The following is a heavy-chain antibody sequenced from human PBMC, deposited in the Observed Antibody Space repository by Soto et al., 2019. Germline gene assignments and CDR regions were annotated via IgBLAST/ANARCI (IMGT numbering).Heavy chain of an antibody. J-gene: IGHJ4*02. D-gene: IGHD2-15*01. CDR2: INAGNGNT. Sequence: ASVKVSCKASGYTFTIYAMHWVRQAPGQRLEWMGWINAGNGNTKYSQKFQGRVTITRDTSASTAYMELSSLRSEDTAVYYCARGYRYGSSKLDFDYWGQGTLVTVSS. CDR3: ARGYRYGSSKLDFDY. CDR1: GYTFTIYA. V-gene: IGHV1-3*01.